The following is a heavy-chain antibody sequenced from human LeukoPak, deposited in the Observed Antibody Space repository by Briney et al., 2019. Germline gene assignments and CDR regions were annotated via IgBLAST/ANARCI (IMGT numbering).Heavy chain of an antibody. D-gene: IGHD1-26*01. CDR1: GFTFSSYG. CDR2: IRYDGSNK. V-gene: IGHV3-30*02. J-gene: IGHJ1*01. Sequence: PGGPLRLSCAASGFTFSSYGMHWVRQAPGKGLEWVAFIRYDGSNKYYADSVKGRFTISRDNSKNTLYLKMNSLRAEDTAVYYCAKDARIVGATIAAYFQHWGQGTLVTVSS. CDR3: AKDARIVGATIAAYFQH.